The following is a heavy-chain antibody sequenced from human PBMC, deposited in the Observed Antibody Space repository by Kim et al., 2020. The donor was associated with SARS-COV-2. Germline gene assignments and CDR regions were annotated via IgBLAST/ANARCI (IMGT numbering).Heavy chain of an antibody. D-gene: IGHD3-3*01. Sequence: GGSLRLSCVGSGSIFSGYSMTWVRQAPGKGLEWVSSISSSHSYINYADSVKGRFTISRDNAKNSLYLQMDSLRAEDTDLYYCARYYDFWSGNWLDPWGQGTLVTVSS. V-gene: IGHV3-21*06. CDR3: ARYYDFWSGNWLDP. J-gene: IGHJ5*02. CDR1: GSIFSGYS. CDR2: ISSSHSYI.